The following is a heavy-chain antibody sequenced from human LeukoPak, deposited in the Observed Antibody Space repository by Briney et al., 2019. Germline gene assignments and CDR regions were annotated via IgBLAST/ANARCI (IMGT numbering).Heavy chain of an antibody. D-gene: IGHD6-19*01. Sequence: ASVKVSCKASGYTFTSYGISWVRQAPGQGLEWMGWISAYNGNTNYALKLQGRVTMTTDTSTSTAYMELRSLRSDDTAVYYCARDLHSSGWSNYYGMDVWGQGTTVTVSS. CDR3: ARDLHSSGWSNYYGMDV. J-gene: IGHJ6*02. V-gene: IGHV1-18*01. CDR1: GYTFTSYG. CDR2: ISAYNGNT.